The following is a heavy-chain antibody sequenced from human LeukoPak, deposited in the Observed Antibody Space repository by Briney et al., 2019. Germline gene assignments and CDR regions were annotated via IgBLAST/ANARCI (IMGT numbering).Heavy chain of an antibody. Sequence: APVKVSCKASGYTFTSYGISWVRQAPGQGLEWMGWISAYNGNTNYAQKLQGRVTMTTDTSTSTAYMELRSLRSDDTAVYYCAKSPVYYYDSSGYPYYFDYWGQGTLVTVSS. CDR2: ISAYNGNT. CDR3: AKSPVYYYDSSGYPYYFDY. V-gene: IGHV1-18*01. CDR1: GYTFTSYG. D-gene: IGHD3-22*01. J-gene: IGHJ4*02.